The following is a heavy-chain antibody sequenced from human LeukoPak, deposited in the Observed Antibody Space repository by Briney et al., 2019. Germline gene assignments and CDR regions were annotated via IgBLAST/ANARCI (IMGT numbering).Heavy chain of an antibody. J-gene: IGHJ4*02. D-gene: IGHD3-3*02. CDR2: IRSTSNTI. CDR1: GFSFSDYS. Sequence: GGSLRLSCAASGFSFSDYSMNWVRQVPGKGLEWVSYIRSTSNTIYYAESVKGRFTVSRDNAKNSLYLQMDSLRAEDTAIYYCARDRWHYGSGSGFFDCWGQGTLVTVSS. V-gene: IGHV3-48*01. CDR3: ARDRWHYGSGSGFFDC.